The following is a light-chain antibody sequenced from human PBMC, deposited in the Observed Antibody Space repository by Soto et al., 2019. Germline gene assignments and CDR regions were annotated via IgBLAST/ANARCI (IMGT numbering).Light chain of an antibody. Sequence: QSVLTQPPSASGTPGQRVTISCSGSSSNIGSNTVNWYQQLPGTAPKLLIYSNNQRPSGFPDRFSGSKSGTSASLAISGLQSEDEADYYCAAWDGSLNVLLFGGGTQRTVL. CDR1: SSNIGSNT. CDR2: SNN. CDR3: AAWDGSLNVLL. V-gene: IGLV1-44*01. J-gene: IGLJ2*01.